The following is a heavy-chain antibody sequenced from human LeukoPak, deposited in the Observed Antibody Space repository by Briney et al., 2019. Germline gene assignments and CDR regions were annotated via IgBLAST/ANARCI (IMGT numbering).Heavy chain of an antibody. CDR2: ISYDGSNK. CDR1: GFTFSSYA. V-gene: IGHV3-30-3*01. Sequence: PGGSLRLSCAASGFTFSSYAMHWVRQAPGKGLEGVAVISYDGSNKYYADSVKGRFTISRDNSKNTLYLQMNSLRAEDTAVYYCASENPTGAFDIWGQGTMVTVSS. D-gene: IGHD1-14*01. CDR3: ASENPTGAFDI. J-gene: IGHJ3*02.